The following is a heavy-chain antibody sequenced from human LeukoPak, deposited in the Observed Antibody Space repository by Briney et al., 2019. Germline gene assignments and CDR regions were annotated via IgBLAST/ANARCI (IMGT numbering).Heavy chain of an antibody. CDR2: FSSKGATT. Sequence: GGSLRPSRAASGFTFTNYGMTWGRQAPGKGLGWVSPFSSKGATTYYADSVKGRFIISRDNSKNTSYLQMNSLRAEETAVYFCAKGAPFSDSGSFWFDPWGQGTLVTVSS. CDR3: AKGAPFSDSGSFWFDP. CDR1: GFTFTNYG. D-gene: IGHD3-10*01. V-gene: IGHV3-23*01. J-gene: IGHJ5*02.